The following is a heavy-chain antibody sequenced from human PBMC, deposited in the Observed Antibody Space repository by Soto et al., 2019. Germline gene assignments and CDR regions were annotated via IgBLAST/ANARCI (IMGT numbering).Heavy chain of an antibody. CDR3: ARDPASYGSGSYAWFDP. D-gene: IGHD3-10*01. CDR1: GGSISSGGYY. CDR2: IYYSGST. J-gene: IGHJ5*02. V-gene: IGHV4-31*03. Sequence: PSDTLSLTCTVSGGSISSGGYYWSWIRQHPGKGLEWIGYIYYSGSTYYNPSLKSRVTISVDTSKNQFSLKLSSVTAADTAVYYCARDPASYGSGSYAWFDPWGQGTLVTVSS.